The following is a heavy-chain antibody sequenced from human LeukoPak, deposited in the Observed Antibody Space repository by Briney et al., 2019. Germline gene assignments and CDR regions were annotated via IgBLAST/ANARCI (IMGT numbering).Heavy chain of an antibody. V-gene: IGHV3-23*01. CDR2: ISGSGGST. J-gene: IGHJ6*02. Sequence: GGSLRLSCAASGFTFSSYAMSWDRQAPGKGLEWVSAISGSGGSTYYADSVKGRFTISRDNSKNTLYLQMNSLRAEDTAVYYCAKSQVRTFSGLYGMDVWGQGTTVTVSS. CDR3: AKSQVRTFSGLYGMDV. CDR1: GFTFSSYA.